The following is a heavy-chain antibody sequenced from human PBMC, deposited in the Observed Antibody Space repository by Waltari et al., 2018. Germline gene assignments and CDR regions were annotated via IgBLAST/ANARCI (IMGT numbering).Heavy chain of an antibody. CDR3: AKVKWELLGGVDY. CDR2: SSGSCGRT. V-gene: IGHV3-23*04. Sequence: EVQLVESGGGLVQPGGSLRLSCAASGFTFSSYAMSWVRQAPGKGLEWVSASSGSCGRTYYADSGKGRFTISRDNSKNTLYLQMNSLRAEDTAVYYCAKVKWELLGGVDYWGQGTLVTVSS. D-gene: IGHD1-26*01. J-gene: IGHJ4*02. CDR1: GFTFSSYA.